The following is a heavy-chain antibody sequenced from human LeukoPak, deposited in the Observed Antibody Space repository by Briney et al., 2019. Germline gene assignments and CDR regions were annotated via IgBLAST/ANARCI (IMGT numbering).Heavy chain of an antibody. CDR1: GGSISSYY. J-gene: IGHJ4*02. V-gene: IGHV4-59*01. Sequence: SETLSLTCTVSGGSISSYYWSWIRQPPGKGLEWIGYIYYSGSTNYNPSLKSRVTISVDTSKNQFSLKLSSVTAADTAVYYCARAPGAALDYWGQGTLVTVSS. D-gene: IGHD6-6*01. CDR2: IYYSGST. CDR3: ARAPGAALDY.